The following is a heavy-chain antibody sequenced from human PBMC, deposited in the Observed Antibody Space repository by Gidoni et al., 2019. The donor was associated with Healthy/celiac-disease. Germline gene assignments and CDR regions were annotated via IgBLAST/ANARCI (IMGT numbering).Heavy chain of an antibody. V-gene: IGHV3-21*01. J-gene: IGHJ4*02. CDR1: GFTFSSYS. CDR2: ISSSSSYI. D-gene: IGHD3-22*01. CDR3: AREGYYYDSSGYGDDY. Sequence: EVQLVESGGGLVKPGGSLRLSCAASGFTFSSYSMNWVRQAPRKGLEWVSSISSSSSYIYYADSVKGRFTISRDNAKNSLYLQMNSLRAEDTAVYYCAREGYYYDSSGYGDDYWGQGTLVTVSS.